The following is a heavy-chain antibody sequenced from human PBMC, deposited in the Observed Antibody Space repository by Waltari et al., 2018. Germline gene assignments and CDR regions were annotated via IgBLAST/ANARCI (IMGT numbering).Heavy chain of an antibody. CDR2: ISYDGSNK. CDR1: GFTFSSYT. V-gene: IGHV3-30*04. J-gene: IGHJ6*03. CDR3: ARTYESGSYYYYMDV. D-gene: IGHD3-3*01. Sequence: QVQLVESGGGVVQPGTSLRLSCAASGFTFSSYTMHWVRQAPGKGLDWVAVISYDGSNKYYADSVKGRFTVSRDNSQNTLDLQMDSLRPEDTALYYCARTYESGSYYYYMDVWGRGTTVAISS.